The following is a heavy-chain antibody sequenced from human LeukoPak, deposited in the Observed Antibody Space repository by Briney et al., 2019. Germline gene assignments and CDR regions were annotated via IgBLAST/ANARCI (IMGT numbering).Heavy chain of an antibody. Sequence: GESLRISCKGSGYNFITYWIGWVRQMPGKGLEWMGIIYPGDSDTRYSPSFQGQVTISADKSISTAYLQWSSLKASDTAMYYCARHEAAGIAVAGTDYWGQGTLVTVSS. CDR3: ARHEAAGIAVAGTDY. J-gene: IGHJ4*02. V-gene: IGHV5-51*01. CDR1: GYNFITYW. D-gene: IGHD6-19*01. CDR2: IYPGDSDT.